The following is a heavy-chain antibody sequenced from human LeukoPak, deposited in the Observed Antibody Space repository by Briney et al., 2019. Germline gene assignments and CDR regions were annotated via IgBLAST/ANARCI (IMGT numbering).Heavy chain of an antibody. CDR1: GGSISSYY. J-gene: IGHJ4*02. CDR2: IYYSGST. V-gene: IGHV4-59*01. CDR3: ARGRSGWLLPFDY. Sequence: SENLSLTCTVSGGSISSYYWSWIRQPPGKGLEWIGYIYYSGSTNYNPSLKSRVTISVDTSKNQFSLKLSSVTAADTAVYYCARGRSGWLLPFDYWGQGTLVTVSS. D-gene: IGHD6-19*01.